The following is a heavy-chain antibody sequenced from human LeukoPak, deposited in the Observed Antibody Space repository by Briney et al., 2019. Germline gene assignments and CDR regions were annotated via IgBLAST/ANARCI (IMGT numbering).Heavy chain of an antibody. CDR1: GFTFSSYW. J-gene: IGHJ4*02. CDR3: ARDSSGTTFDY. D-gene: IGHD1-7*01. Sequence: PGGSLRLSCEASGFTFSSYWMSWVRQAPGKGLEWVGQISHDGSEKHYGDSVRGRFTFSRDNAKNSLYPQMNSLRADDTAVYYCARDSSGTTFDYWGQGTLVTVSS. CDR2: ISHDGSEK. V-gene: IGHV3-7*01.